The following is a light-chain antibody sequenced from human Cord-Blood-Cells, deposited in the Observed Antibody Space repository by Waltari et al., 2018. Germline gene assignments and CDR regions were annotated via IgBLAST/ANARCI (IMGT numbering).Light chain of an antibody. J-gene: IGKJ3*01. Sequence: EILLTQSPATLSLSPGERATFSCRASQSVSSYLAWYQQKPGQAPRLLIYDASNRATGIPARFSGSGSGTDFTLTISSLEPEDFAVYYCQQRSNWPLFTFGPGTKVDIK. CDR1: QSVSSY. CDR2: DAS. V-gene: IGKV3-11*01. CDR3: QQRSNWPLFT.